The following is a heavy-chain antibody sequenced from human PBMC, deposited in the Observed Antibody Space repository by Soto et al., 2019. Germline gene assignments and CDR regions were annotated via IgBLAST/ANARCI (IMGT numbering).Heavy chain of an antibody. CDR3: ARASASAYYYYYYGMDV. V-gene: IGHV4-30-4*01. Sequence: PSETLSLTCTVSGGSISSGDYYWSWIRQPPGKGLEWIGYIYYSGSTYYNPSLKSRVTISVDTSKNQFSLKLGSVTAADTAVYYCARASASAYYYYYYGMDVWGQGTTVTVSS. J-gene: IGHJ6*02. CDR2: IYYSGST. CDR1: GGSISSGDYY.